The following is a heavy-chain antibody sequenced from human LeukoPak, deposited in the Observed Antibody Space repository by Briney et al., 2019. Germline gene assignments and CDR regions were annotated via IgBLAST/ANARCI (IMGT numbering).Heavy chain of an antibody. V-gene: IGHV3-21*01. CDR1: GFTFSSYS. CDR2: ISSSSSYI. D-gene: IGHD6-19*01. CDR3: ARAPRGSGWSHFFN. Sequence: GGSLRLSCSASGFTFSSYSMNWVRQAPGKGLEWVSSISSSSSYISYADSVEGRFTISRDNAKNSLYLQMNSLRAEDTAVYYCARAPRGSGWSHFFNWGQGTLVTVSS. J-gene: IGHJ4*02.